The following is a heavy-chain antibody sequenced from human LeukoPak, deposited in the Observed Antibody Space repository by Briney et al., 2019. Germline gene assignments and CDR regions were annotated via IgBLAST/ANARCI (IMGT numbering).Heavy chain of an antibody. D-gene: IGHD3-10*01. J-gene: IGHJ4*02. CDR2: IHPGGSDT. CDR3: VRWGEEAGMDY. CDR1: GFIFSNFW. Sequence: GGSLRLSCAASGFIFSNFWMGWVRQAPGKGLEWVAHIHPGGSDTTYVDSVKGRFTISRDNDKKSMFLQMNRLRVEETAVYYCVRWGEEAGMDYWRERGLLSVSS. V-gene: IGHV3-7*01.